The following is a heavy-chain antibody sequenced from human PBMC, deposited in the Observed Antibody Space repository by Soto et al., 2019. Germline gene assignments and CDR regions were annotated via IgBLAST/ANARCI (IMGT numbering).Heavy chain of an antibody. CDR3: ARQHNYGSFDY. Sequence: ESLKISCKGSGYSFTTYWIGWVRQMPGKGLEWMGILYPGDSDTKYSPSFQGQVTISADKSISTAYLQWSSLRASDTAMYYCARQHNYGSFDYWGQGTLVTVSS. V-gene: IGHV5-51*01. D-gene: IGHD3-10*01. CDR2: LYPGDSDT. CDR1: GYSFTTYW. J-gene: IGHJ4*02.